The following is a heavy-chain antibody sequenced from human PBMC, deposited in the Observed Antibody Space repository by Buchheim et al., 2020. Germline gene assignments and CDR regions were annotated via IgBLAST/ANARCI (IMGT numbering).Heavy chain of an antibody. Sequence: EVQLLESGGGLVQPGGSLRLSCAASGFTFSSYAMSWVRQAPGKGLEWVSAISGSGGSTYYADSVKGRFTISRDNSKNRLYLQMNSLRAEDTAVYYCAKDMTYYDFWSGYPDYYGMDVWGQGTT. CDR3: AKDMTYYDFWSGYPDYYGMDV. CDR1: GFTFSSYA. J-gene: IGHJ6*02. D-gene: IGHD3-3*01. CDR2: ISGSGGST. V-gene: IGHV3-23*01.